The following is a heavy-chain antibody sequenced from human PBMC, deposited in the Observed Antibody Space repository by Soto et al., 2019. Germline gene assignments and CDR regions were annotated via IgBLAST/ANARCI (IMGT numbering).Heavy chain of an antibody. CDR3: ARHHMVRGVLFDY. CDR2: IYYSGST. J-gene: IGHJ4*02. CDR1: GGSFSGYY. D-gene: IGHD3-10*01. V-gene: IGHV4-59*08. Sequence: SETLSLTCAVYGGSFSGYYWSWIRQPPGKGLEWIGYIYYSGSTNYNPSLKSRVTISVDTSKNQFSLKLSSVTAADTAVYYCARHHMVRGVLFDYWGRGTLVTVSS.